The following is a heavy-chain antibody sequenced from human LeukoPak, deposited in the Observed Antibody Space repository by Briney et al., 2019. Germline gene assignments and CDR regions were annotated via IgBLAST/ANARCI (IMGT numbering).Heavy chain of an antibody. D-gene: IGHD4-17*01. Sequence: PSETLSLTCTVSGDSVSIYYWSWIRQPPGKGLEWIGYISYGGSTDYNPSLKSRVTISVDTSKNQFSLKLSSVTAADTAVYYCARGLGLTAVTEYYFDYWGQGIPVTFSS. CDR1: GDSVSIYY. CDR3: ARGLGLTAVTEYYFDY. V-gene: IGHV4-59*08. J-gene: IGHJ4*02. CDR2: ISYGGST.